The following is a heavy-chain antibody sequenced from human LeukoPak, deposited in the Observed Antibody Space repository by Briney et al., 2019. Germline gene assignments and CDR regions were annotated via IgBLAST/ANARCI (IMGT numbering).Heavy chain of an antibody. D-gene: IGHD3-22*01. V-gene: IGHV3-30-3*01. CDR2: ISYDGSNK. J-gene: IGHJ4*02. CDR3: AASTPYYYDSSGYYHPNSY. CDR1: GFTFSGSA. Sequence: GGSLRLSCAASGFTFSGSAMHWVRQAPGKGLEWVAVISYDGSNKYYADSVKGRFTISRDNSKNTLYLQMNSLRAEDTAVYYCAASTPYYYDSSGYYHPNSYWGQGTLVTVSS.